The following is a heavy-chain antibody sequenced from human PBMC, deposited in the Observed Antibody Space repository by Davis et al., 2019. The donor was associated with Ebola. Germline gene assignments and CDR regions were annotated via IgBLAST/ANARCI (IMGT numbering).Heavy chain of an antibody. CDR3: VKEARRGAVFDY. J-gene: IGHJ4*02. D-gene: IGHD1-26*01. CDR1: GFSFSNCA. CDR2: ISQNGGST. Sequence: GESLKISCAASGFSFSNCAMSWVRQVPGKGLECISAISQNGGSTFYADSVKGRFSISRDNSKNTLFLQMTSLRSEDAAVYYCVKEARRGAVFDYWGQGSLVSVSS. V-gene: IGHV3-64D*08.